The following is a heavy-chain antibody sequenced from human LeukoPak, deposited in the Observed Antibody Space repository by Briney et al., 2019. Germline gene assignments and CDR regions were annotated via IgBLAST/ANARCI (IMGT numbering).Heavy chain of an antibody. J-gene: IGHJ6*03. CDR2: IIPIFGTA. V-gene: IGHV1-69*01. CDR1: GGTFSSYA. Sequence: GSSVKVSCKASGGTFSSYAISWVRQAPGQGLEWMGGIIPIFGTANYAQKFQGRVTITADESTSTAYMELSSLRSEDAAVYYCARDGTYYDFWSGSYYYYYYMDVRGKGTTVTVSS. CDR3: ARDGTYYDFWSGSYYYYYYMDV. D-gene: IGHD3-3*01.